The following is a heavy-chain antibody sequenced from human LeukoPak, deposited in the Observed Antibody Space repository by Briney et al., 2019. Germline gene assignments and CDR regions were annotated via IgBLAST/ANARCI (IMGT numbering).Heavy chain of an antibody. V-gene: IGHV4-30-2*01. CDR2: IYHSGST. D-gene: IGHD3-22*01. J-gene: IGHJ2*01. CDR3: ARSPYYYDSSGYHPGVYWYFDL. Sequence: SETLSLTCTVSGGSISSGSYYWSWIRQPPGKGLEWIGYIYHSGSTYYNPSLKSRVTISVDRSKNQFSLKLSSVTAADTAVYYCARSPYYYDSSGYHPGVYWYFDLWGRGSLVTVAS. CDR1: GGSISSGSYY.